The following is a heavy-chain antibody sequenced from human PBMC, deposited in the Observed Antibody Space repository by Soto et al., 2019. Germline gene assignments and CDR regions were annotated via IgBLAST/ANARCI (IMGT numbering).Heavy chain of an antibody. D-gene: IGHD1-1*01. J-gene: IGHJ6*02. CDR1: GYTFTTYG. CDR3: ARDGERDTGLNFYYYLHGMDA. Sequence: ASVKVSCKASGYTFTTYGISWVRQAPGQGLEWMGWISPYNGTTKYAAKFQGEMTMTTDTATSTAYMDLRSLSSDDTAVYYCARDGERDTGLNFYYYLHGMDAWGQGTRVTVSS. CDR2: ISPYNGTT. V-gene: IGHV1-18*04.